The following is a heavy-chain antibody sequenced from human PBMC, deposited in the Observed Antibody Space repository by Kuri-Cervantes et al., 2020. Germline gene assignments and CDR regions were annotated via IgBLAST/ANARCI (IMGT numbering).Heavy chain of an antibody. CDR3: ARARVMNNNWFDP. CDR2: ISVYNGNT. J-gene: IGHJ5*02. D-gene: IGHD2-8*01. Sequence: ASVKVSCKASGYTFTSYGISWVRQAPGQGLEWMGWISVYNGNTKYPQKLQGRVTMTRDTSTSTVYMELSSLRSEDTAVYYRARARVMNNNWFDPWGQGTLVTVSS. V-gene: IGHV1-18*01. CDR1: GYTFTSYG.